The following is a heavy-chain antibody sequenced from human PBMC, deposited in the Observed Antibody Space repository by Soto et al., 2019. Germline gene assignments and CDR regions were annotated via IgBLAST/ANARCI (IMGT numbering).Heavy chain of an antibody. Sequence: QVQLVQSGAEVKKPGSAVNVSCKTSGGSFSTHIIHWVRQAPGQGLEWMGRIIPVVGIPKNAQKFQGRLTITADKSTSTGSMELSSRKSEDTAIDDCARVEYECVDVWGQGTAVTVSS. J-gene: IGHJ6*02. CDR2: IIPVVGIP. V-gene: IGHV1-69*02. CDR1: GGSFSTHI. D-gene: IGHD3-3*01. CDR3: ARVEYECVDV.